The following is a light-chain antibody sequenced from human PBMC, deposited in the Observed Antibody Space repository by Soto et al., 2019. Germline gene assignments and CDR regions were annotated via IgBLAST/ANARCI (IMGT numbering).Light chain of an antibody. CDR1: QTVSSNY. CDR3: QQYGSSVSYT. V-gene: IGKV3-20*01. Sequence: VLTQSPGTLSLSPGERATLSCRASQTVSSNYLAWYQQKPGQAPRLLIYGASSRATGIPDRFSGSGSGTDFILTISRLEPEDFAVYYCQQYGSSVSYTFGQGTKREIK. CDR2: GAS. J-gene: IGKJ2*01.